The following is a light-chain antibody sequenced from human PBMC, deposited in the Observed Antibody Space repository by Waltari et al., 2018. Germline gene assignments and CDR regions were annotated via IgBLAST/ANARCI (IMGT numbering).Light chain of an antibody. V-gene: IGKV3-20*01. CDR1: QSVSSNY. CDR2: DAS. J-gene: IGKJ5*01. CDR3: HQYATSPIT. Sequence: EIVLTQSPGTLSLSPGERATLSCRASQSVSSNYLAWYQQRPGQAPTLLISDASSRATGIPDRFSGSGSGTDFTLTISRLEPEDFAVYYCHQYATSPITFGQGTRLEIK.